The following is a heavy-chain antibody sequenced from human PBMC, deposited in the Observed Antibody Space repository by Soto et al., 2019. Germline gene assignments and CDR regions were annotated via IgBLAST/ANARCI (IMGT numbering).Heavy chain of an antibody. J-gene: IGHJ4*02. CDR2: LSDSGDSI. V-gene: IGHV3-23*01. CDR3: AKGGYTFAYE. D-gene: IGHD5-18*01. Sequence: GGSLRLSCAASGFTFSSYAMTWVRQAPGKGLEWVSGLSDSGDSIYYADSVKGRFTIYRDNSQNTLFLQMTSLRADDTAVYYCAKGGYTFAYEWGQGALVTVSS. CDR1: GFTFSSYA.